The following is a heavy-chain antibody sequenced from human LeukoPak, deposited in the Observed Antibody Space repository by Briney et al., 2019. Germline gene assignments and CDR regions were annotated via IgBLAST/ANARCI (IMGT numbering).Heavy chain of an antibody. J-gene: IGHJ4*02. Sequence: GGSLRLSCAASGFTFSSYSMNWVRQAPGKGLEWVSYISSSSSTIYYADSVKGRFTISRDNAKNSLYLQMNSLRAEDTAVYYCAPYYDILTGYYKGGQIDYWGQGTLVTVSS. CDR1: GFTFSSYS. CDR3: APYYDILTGYYKGGQIDY. V-gene: IGHV3-48*04. D-gene: IGHD3-9*01. CDR2: ISSSSSTI.